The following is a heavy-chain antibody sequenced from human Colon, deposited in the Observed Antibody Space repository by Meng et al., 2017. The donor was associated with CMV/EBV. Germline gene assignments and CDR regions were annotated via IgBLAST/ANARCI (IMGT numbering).Heavy chain of an antibody. D-gene: IGHD6-13*01. Sequence: HVPLQGSGQGLVTPSHPLSLTCSVSDVSIHSGNYDWAWIRPPAGKGLEWIGHIYISGTTTYNPSFKSRATISLDAPNKKFSLRLSSVTAADTAVYYCARFDDSWFYFDHWGQGTLVTVSS. CDR2: IYISGTT. CDR1: DVSIHSGNYD. CDR3: ARFDDSWFYFDH. J-gene: IGHJ4*02. V-gene: IGHV4-61*02.